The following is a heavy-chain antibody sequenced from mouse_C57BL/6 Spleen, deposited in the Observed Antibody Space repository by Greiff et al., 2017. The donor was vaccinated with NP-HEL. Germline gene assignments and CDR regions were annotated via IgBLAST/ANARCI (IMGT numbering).Heavy chain of an antibody. V-gene: IGHV1-81*01. Sequence: VQLQQSGAELARPGASVKLSCKASGYTYTSYGISWVKQRTGQGLEWIGEIYPRSGNTYYNEKFKGKATLTADKSSSTAYMELRSLTSEDSAVYFCARWTAQAYYAMDYWGQGTSVTVSS. CDR1: GYTYTSYG. J-gene: IGHJ4*01. CDR2: IYPRSGNT. D-gene: IGHD3-2*02. CDR3: ARWTAQAYYAMDY.